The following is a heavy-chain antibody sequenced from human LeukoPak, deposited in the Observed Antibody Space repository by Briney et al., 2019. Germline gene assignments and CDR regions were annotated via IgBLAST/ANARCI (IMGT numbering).Heavy chain of an antibody. V-gene: IGHV1-2*02. D-gene: IGHD6-6*01. CDR1: GYTFSGYY. CDR3: ARVVSGAPRPGSDDGFDI. J-gene: IGHJ3*02. Sequence: GASVKVSCKASGYTFSGYYMHWVRQAPGQGLEWMGWINPNNGGTNYAQKFQGRVTMTRDTSISTAYLEVSRLRSDDTAVYYCARVVSGAPRPGSDDGFDIWGQGTMVTVSS. CDR2: INPNNGGT.